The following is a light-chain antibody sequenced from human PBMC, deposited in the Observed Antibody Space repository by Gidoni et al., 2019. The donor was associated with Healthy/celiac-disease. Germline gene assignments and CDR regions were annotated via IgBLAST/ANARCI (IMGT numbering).Light chain of an antibody. Sequence: DIQMTQSPSSLSASVGDRVTITCRASQSISSYLNWYQQKPGKAPKLLIYAASSLQSGVPSRFSGSGSGKDFTLTISSLQPEDFATYYCQQSYSNPPTFGQGTKVEIK. CDR2: AAS. CDR1: QSISSY. J-gene: IGKJ1*01. V-gene: IGKV1-39*01. CDR3: QQSYSNPPT.